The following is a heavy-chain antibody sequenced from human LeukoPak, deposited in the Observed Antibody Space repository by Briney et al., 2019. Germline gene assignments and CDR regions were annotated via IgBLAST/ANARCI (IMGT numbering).Heavy chain of an antibody. D-gene: IGHD3-10*01. J-gene: IGHJ4*02. CDR3: ASDLWFGELLHDY. V-gene: IGHV3-21*01. CDR2: ISSSSSYI. Sequence: PGGSLRLSCAASGFTFSSYAMHWVRQAPGKGLEWVSSISSSSSYIYYADSVKGRFTISRDNAKNSLYLQMNSLRAEDTTVYYCASDLWFGELLHDYWGQGTLVTVSS. CDR1: GFTFSSYA.